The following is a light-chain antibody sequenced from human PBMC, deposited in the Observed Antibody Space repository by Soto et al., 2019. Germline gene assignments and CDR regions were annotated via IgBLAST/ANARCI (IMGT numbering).Light chain of an antibody. V-gene: IGKV3-11*01. CDR1: QSVSSY. CDR2: GAS. Sequence: EIVLTQSPATLSLSPGERATLSCRASQSVSSYLAWYQQKPGQAPKLLIYGASSLESGVPSRFSGSGSGTEFTLTISSLQPDDFATYYCQQYNSYWTFGQGTKVDIK. CDR3: QQYNSYWT. J-gene: IGKJ1*01.